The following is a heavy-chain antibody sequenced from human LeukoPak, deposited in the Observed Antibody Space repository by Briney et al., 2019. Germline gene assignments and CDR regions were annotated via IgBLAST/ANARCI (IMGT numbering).Heavy chain of an antibody. CDR3: PKLSTGYDSDFDN. CDR2: IRLDGDKV. D-gene: IGHD2-8*02. Sequence: PGGSLRLSCAASGFNLSIYGMHWVRQAPGKGLEWVAFIRLDGDKVSYADSVKGRFTISRDNSKNTLYLQMNSLKSEDPAVYYCPKLSTGYDSDFDNWGQGSLVVVSS. CDR1: GFNLSIYG. J-gene: IGHJ4*02. V-gene: IGHV3-30*02.